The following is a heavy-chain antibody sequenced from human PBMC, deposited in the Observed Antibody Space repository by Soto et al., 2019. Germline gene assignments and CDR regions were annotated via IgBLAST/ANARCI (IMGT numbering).Heavy chain of an antibody. V-gene: IGHV4-34*13. J-gene: IGHJ6*03. CDR3: AREAGQGFAHYDMDV. CDR1: GCY. CDR2: INHSAST. Sequence: GCYWSRINKNTVKGLELIGEINHSASTNYNPSLKSRVTISVDTSKNQFSLKLSSVTAAHTAVYFCAREAGQGFAHYDMDVWGKGTTVTVSS. D-gene: IGHD3-10*01.